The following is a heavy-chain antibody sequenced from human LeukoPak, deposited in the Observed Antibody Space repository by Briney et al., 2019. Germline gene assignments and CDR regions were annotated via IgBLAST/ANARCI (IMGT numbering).Heavy chain of an antibody. V-gene: IGHV3-9*01. CDR2: INWNSDTN. CDR3: AKDTGGNGAYFYAMDV. Sequence: GGSLRLSCVGSGFAFHNYAMHWVRRPPGQGLEWVSAINWNSDTNAYADSVKGRFTISRDRARNSLYLQMDSLRTEDTALYYCAKDTGGNGAYFYAMDVWGQGTSVTVSS. J-gene: IGHJ6*02. D-gene: IGHD4-23*01. CDR1: GFAFHNYA.